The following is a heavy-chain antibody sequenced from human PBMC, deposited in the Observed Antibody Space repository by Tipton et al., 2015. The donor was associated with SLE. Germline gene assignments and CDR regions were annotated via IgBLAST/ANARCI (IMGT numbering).Heavy chain of an antibody. J-gene: IGHJ4*02. CDR1: GGSISSSSYY. Sequence: TLSLTCTVSGGSISSSSYYWGWIRQPPGKGLEWIGSIYYSGSTYYNPSLKSRVTISVDTSKNQFPLKLSSVTAADTAVYYCARGAWYRYWGQGTLVTVSS. CDR3: ARGAWYRY. D-gene: IGHD6-13*01. CDR2: IYYSGST. V-gene: IGHV4-39*06.